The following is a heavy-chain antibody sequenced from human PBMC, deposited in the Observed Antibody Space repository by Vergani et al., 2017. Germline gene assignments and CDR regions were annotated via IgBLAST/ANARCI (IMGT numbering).Heavy chain of an antibody. CDR1: GFTFSTYA. CDR2: IRSKNDGGTA. V-gene: IGHV3-15*01. Sequence: EVQLVASGGGLVQPGGSLRLSCAASGFTFSTYAMTWVRQAPGKGLEWIGRIRSKNDGGTADYAAPLKGRFTISRDDSKDSAFLLVNNLKTEDTAVYFCYTDYHDYWGQGTLVTVSS. CDR3: YTDYHDY. D-gene: IGHD2-2*02. J-gene: IGHJ4*02.